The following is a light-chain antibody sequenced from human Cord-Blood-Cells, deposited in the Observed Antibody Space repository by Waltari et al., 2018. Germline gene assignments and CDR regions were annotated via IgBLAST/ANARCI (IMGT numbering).Light chain of an antibody. CDR1: SSDVGGYNY. CDR3: SSYTSSSTLE. J-gene: IGLJ3*02. CDR2: AVS. Sequence: QSALTQPASVSGSPGQSITISCTGTSSDVGGYNYVSWYQQHPVKAPKLMIYAVSNRPSGVSNRFSGSKSGNTASLTISELQAEDEADYYCSSYTSSSTLEFGGGTKLTVL. V-gene: IGLV2-14*01.